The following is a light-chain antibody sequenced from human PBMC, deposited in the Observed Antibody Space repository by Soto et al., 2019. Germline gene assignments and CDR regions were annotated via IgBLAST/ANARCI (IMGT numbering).Light chain of an antibody. CDR2: DNN. Sequence: QSVLTQPPSVSAAPGQRVTISCSGSSSKIGGNSVSWYQQFPGTTPRLLIYDNNKRPSGIPDRFSASKTGTSATLGITGLQTGDEADYFCGTRDSISTFVVFGGGTKVTVL. V-gene: IGLV1-51*01. CDR3: GTRDSISTFVV. J-gene: IGLJ2*01. CDR1: SSKIGGNS.